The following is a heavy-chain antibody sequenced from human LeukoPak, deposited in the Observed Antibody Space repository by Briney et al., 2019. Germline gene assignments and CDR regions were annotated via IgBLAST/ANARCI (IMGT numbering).Heavy chain of an antibody. D-gene: IGHD3-16*01. CDR2: ITSSSITI. Sequence: GGSLRLSCAASGFTFSSYSMNWVRQAPGKGLEWVSYITSSSITIYYTDSVKGRFTISRDNAKNSLYLQMNSLRAEDTAVYYCARDRRLAVATLGVWGQGTLVTVSS. J-gene: IGHJ4*02. V-gene: IGHV3-48*01. CDR3: ARDRRLAVATLGV. CDR1: GFTFSSYS.